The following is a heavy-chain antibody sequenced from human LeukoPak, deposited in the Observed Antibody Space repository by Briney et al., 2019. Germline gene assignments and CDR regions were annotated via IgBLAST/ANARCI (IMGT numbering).Heavy chain of an antibody. CDR1: GVSFSSYA. CDR3: AKGLIWDSTSCSD. V-gene: IGHV3-23*01. D-gene: IGHD2-2*01. J-gene: IGHJ4*02. Sequence: GGSLRLSCAASGVSFSSYAMSWVRQAPGKGLEWVSAIFGSGGNMYYADSVKGGFTISRDNFKSTLYLQMNSLRAEDTAVYYCAKGLIWDSTSCSDWGQGTLVTVS. CDR2: IFGSGGNM.